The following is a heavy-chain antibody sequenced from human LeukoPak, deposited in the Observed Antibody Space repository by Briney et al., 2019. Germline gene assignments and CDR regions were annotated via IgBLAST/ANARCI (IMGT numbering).Heavy chain of an antibody. Sequence: GGSPRLSCAASGFTFSSYAMNWVRQAPGRGLEWVPGFSGSGGTTYYADSVKGRFTISRDNSKNTLYLQMNSLRAEDTAVYYCANGNRCTSPNCLGYYYFYMDVWGKGTTVTVSS. CDR2: FSGSGGTT. CDR1: GFTFSSYA. J-gene: IGHJ6*03. D-gene: IGHD2-8*01. V-gene: IGHV3-23*01. CDR3: ANGNRCTSPNCLGYYYFYMDV.